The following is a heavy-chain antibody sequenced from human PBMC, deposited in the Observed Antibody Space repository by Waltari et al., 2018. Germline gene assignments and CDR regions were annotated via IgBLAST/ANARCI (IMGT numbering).Heavy chain of an antibody. J-gene: IGHJ4*02. Sequence: EVQLLESGGDLVQSGGSLRLSCVASGFHFSTHALGWGRRAPGKGLEWVSTLTYSGDNTHYADSAKGRFTISRDISKRTLYLQMNSLRAEDTAVYYCAKAHYDSSGYFSDFDHWGQGTLVTVSS. CDR2: LTYSGDNT. D-gene: IGHD3-22*01. CDR1: GFHFSTHA. V-gene: IGHV3-23*01. CDR3: AKAHYDSSGYFSDFDH.